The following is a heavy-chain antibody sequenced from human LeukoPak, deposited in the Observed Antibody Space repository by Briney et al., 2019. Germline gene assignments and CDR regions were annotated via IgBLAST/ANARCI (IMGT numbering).Heavy chain of an antibody. V-gene: IGHV3-23*01. CDR1: GFTFSSYA. Sequence: GGSLRLSCAASGFTFSSYAMSWVRQAPGKGLEWVSAISGSGGSTYYADSVKGRFTISRDNSKNTLYLQMNSLRAEDTAVYYCAKDGTMVRGVIIPHDYWGQGTLVTVSS. CDR3: AKDGTMVRGVIIPHDY. J-gene: IGHJ4*02. CDR2: ISGSGGST. D-gene: IGHD3-10*01.